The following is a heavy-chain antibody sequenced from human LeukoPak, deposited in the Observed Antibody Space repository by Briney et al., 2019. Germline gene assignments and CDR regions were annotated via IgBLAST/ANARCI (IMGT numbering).Heavy chain of an antibody. CDR3: ARVRGYSSGWQEFDY. V-gene: IGHV3-7*01. CDR2: IKQDGSEK. Sequence: GGSLRLSCAASGFTFSSYWMSWVRQAPGKGLEWVANIKQDGSEKYYVDSVKGRFTISRDNAKNSLYLQMNSLRAEDTAVYYCARVRGYSSGWQEFDYWGQGTLVTVSS. D-gene: IGHD6-19*01. CDR1: GFTFSSYW. J-gene: IGHJ4*02.